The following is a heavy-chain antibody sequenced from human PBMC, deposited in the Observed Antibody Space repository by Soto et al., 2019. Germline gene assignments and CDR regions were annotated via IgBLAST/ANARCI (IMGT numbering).Heavy chain of an antibody. CDR3: ARRGVRGANGGYDY. CDR1: GGSISGSTYY. J-gene: IGHJ4*02. V-gene: IGHV4-39*01. CDR2: IYYSGTT. D-gene: IGHD3-10*01. Sequence: SETLSLTCTVSGGSISGSTYYWAWIRQPPGKGLEWIGSIYYSGTTYYNPSLKSRVTISVDTSKNQFSLKLSSVTASDTAVYFCARRGVRGANGGYDYWGQGTLVTVSS.